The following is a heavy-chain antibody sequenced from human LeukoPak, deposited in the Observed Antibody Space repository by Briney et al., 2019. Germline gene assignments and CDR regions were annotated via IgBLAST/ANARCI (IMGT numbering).Heavy chain of an antibody. D-gene: IGHD6-19*01. Sequence: PGRSLRLSCAVSGFTFSNYGMHWVRQAPGKGLEWVAVISYDGSNTYYADSMKGRFTISRDNSKNTLYLQMNSLRPEDTGVYYCAKEGRRIAVAGSYFDDWGQGTLVIVSS. CDR1: GFTFSNYG. CDR2: ISYDGSNT. J-gene: IGHJ4*02. V-gene: IGHV3-30*18. CDR3: AKEGRRIAVAGSYFDD.